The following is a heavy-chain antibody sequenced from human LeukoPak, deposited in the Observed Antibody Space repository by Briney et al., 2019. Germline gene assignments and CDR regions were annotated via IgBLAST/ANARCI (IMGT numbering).Heavy chain of an antibody. CDR1: GGTFSSYA. CDR2: IIPIFGTA. Sequence: SVKVSCKASGGTFSSYAISWVRQAPGQGLEWMGGIIPIFGTANYAQKFQGRVTITTDESTSTAYMELSSLRSEDTAVYYCARVLYFDYGGNQELYWYFDLWGRGTLVTVST. CDR3: ARVLYFDYGGNQELYWYFDL. D-gene: IGHD4-23*01. J-gene: IGHJ2*01. V-gene: IGHV1-69*05.